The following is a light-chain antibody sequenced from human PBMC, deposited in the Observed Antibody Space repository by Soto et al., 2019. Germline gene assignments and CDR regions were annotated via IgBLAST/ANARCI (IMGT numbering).Light chain of an antibody. Sequence: DIQLTQSPSFLSASVGDRATMTCRASLGISGYLAWYQQKPGKVPRLLIYSASSLQSGVPSRFSGSGSGTEFTLTISSLQPEDFASYYCQQLDRYPFTFGGGTKVEI. CDR3: QQLDRYPFT. V-gene: IGKV1-9*01. CDR1: LGISGY. J-gene: IGKJ4*01. CDR2: SAS.